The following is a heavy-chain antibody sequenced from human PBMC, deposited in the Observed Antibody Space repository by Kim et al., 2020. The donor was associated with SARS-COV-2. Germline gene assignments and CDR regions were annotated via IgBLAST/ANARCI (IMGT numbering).Heavy chain of an antibody. Sequence: GGSLRLSCAASGFTFSNAWMSWVRQAPGKGLEWVGRIKSKTDGGTTDYAAPVKGRFTISRDDSKNTLYLQMNSLKTEDTAVYYCTTGFVRGYDSSGYNLYHDAFDIWGQGTMVTVSS. J-gene: IGHJ3*02. CDR2: IKSKTDGGTT. CDR1: GFTFSNAW. CDR3: TTGFVRGYDSSGYNLYHDAFDI. V-gene: IGHV3-15*01. D-gene: IGHD3-22*01.